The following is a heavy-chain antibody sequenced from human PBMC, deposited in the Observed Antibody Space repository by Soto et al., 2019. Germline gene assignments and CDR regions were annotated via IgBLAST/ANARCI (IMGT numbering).Heavy chain of an antibody. CDR2: INAGNGNT. J-gene: IGHJ6*02. D-gene: IGHD3-9*01. V-gene: IGHV1-3*01. CDR3: ARASTYYDILTGYQMGYYGMDV. CDR1: GYTFTSYA. Sequence: ASVKVSCKASGYTFTSYAMHWVRQAPGQRLEWIGWINAGNGNTKYSQKFQGRVTITRDTSASTAYMELSSLRSEDTAVYYCARASTYYDILTGYQMGYYGMDVWGQGTTVTVSS.